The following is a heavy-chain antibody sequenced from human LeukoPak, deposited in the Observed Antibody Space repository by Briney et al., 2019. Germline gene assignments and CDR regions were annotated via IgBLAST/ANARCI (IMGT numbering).Heavy chain of an antibody. V-gene: IGHV4-39*01. J-gene: IGHJ4*01. D-gene: IGHD6-25*01. CDR3: AKSGGYGLIDY. Sequence: SETLSLTCTVSGGSISSSSYYWGWIRQPPGKGLEWIGSIYYSGITYYNSSLKSRVTISVDTSKNQVSLKMSSVTAADTAVYYCAKSGGYGLIDYWGQGTLVTVSS. CDR2: IYYSGIT. CDR1: GGSISSSSYY.